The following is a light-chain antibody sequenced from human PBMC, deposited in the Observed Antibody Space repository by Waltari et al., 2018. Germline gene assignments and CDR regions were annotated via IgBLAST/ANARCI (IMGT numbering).Light chain of an antibody. Sequence: QSVLTQPPLASGTPGQRVTISCSGNSSNIGINTVTWYQQLPGTAPKLLIYANYHRPSGVPDRFSASKSDTSASLAISGLQYEDEADYFCATWDDSLNGRVFGGGTKLAVL. V-gene: IGLV1-44*01. J-gene: IGLJ3*02. CDR3: ATWDDSLNGRV. CDR1: SSNIGINT. CDR2: ANY.